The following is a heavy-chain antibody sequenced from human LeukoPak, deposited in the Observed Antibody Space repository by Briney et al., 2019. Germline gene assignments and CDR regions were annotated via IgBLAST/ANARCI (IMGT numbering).Heavy chain of an antibody. Sequence: GGSLRLSCAASGFTVSSNYMNWVRQAPGKGLEWVSIIYNGGSTHYADSVKGRFTISRDNSKNTLYLQMNSLRAEDTAVYYCARDKHYYGSGSYGYYYYGMDVWGQGTTVTVSS. V-gene: IGHV3-66*01. D-gene: IGHD3-10*01. J-gene: IGHJ6*02. CDR1: GFTVSSNY. CDR2: IYNGGST. CDR3: ARDKHYYGSGSYGYYYYGMDV.